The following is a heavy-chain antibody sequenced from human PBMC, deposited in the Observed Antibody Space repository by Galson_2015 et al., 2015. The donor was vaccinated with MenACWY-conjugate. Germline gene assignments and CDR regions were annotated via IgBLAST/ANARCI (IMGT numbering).Heavy chain of an antibody. V-gene: IGHV1-46*03. D-gene: IGHD2-15*01. CDR2: INPSGGST. CDR1: GYTFTAYY. CDR3: GRGGGRGAADY. J-gene: IGHJ4*02. Sequence: SVKVSCKASGYTFTAYYIHWVRLAPGQGLAWLGAINPSGGSTKYAQKFQGRVTMTRDTSTSTVYMELASLRSEDTAVYYCGRGGGRGAADYWGQGTLVTVSS.